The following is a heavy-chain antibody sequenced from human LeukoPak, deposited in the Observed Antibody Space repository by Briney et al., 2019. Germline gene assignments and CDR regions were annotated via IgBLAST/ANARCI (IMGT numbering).Heavy chain of an antibody. CDR2: ISGSGGST. D-gene: IGHD4-17*01. CDR1: GFTFSSYA. CDR3: AKERHDYGDYDYWYFDL. V-gene: IGHV3-23*01. Sequence: PGGSLRLSCAASGFTFSSYAMSWVRQAPGKGLEWVSAISGSGGSTYYADSVKGRFTISRDNSKNTLYLQMNSLRAEDTAVYYCAKERHDYGDYDYWYFDLWGRGTLVTVSS. J-gene: IGHJ2*01.